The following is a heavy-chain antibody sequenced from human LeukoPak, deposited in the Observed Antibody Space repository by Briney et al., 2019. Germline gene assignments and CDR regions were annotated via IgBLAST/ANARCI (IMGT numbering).Heavy chain of an antibody. D-gene: IGHD3-9*01. CDR1: GYTFTGYY. V-gene: IGHV1-46*01. J-gene: IGHJ4*02. CDR2: IHPSGGST. Sequence: ASVKVSCKASGYTFTGYYMHWVRQAPGQGLELMGIIHPSGGSTSYAQKFQGRVTMTRDTSTSTVYMELSSLRSEDTAVYYCARWGNDILTGYSDWGQGTLVTVSS. CDR3: ARWGNDILTGYSD.